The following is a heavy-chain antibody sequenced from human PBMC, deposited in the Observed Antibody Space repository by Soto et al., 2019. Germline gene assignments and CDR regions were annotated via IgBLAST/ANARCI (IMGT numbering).Heavy chain of an antibody. Sequence: EVQLLDSGGGLVQPGGSLRLSRAASGFTFSTYAMSWVRQAPGKGLEWVSSIGGSGGSTYYADSVKGRFTISRDNSKNTVSLQMNSLKVEDTALYYCAKDQSAAQYYFHAMDVWGQGTTVTVSS. V-gene: IGHV3-23*01. CDR2: IGGSGGST. CDR3: AKDQSAAQYYFHAMDV. D-gene: IGHD6-25*01. CDR1: GFTFSTYA. J-gene: IGHJ6*02.